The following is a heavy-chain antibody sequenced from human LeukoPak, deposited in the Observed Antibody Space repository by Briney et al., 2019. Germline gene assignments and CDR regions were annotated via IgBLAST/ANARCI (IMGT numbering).Heavy chain of an antibody. CDR1: GYTFTSYG. D-gene: IGHD6-6*01. CDR3: ARVAAARDYYFYYMGV. Sequence: ASVKVSCKTSGYTFTSYGISWVRQAPGHGLELMGWISPYKGNTNYAQKLQGRVTMTADTSTSTAYMETRSLRSDDTAVYYCARVAAARDYYFYYMGVWGKGTTVTVSS. CDR2: ISPYKGNT. V-gene: IGHV1-18*01. J-gene: IGHJ6*03.